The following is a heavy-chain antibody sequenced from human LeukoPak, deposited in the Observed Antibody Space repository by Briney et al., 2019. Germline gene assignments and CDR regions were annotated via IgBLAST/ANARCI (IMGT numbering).Heavy chain of an antibody. Sequence: GGSLRLSCAASGFTFSSSAMSWVRQAPGKGLEWHSTISGGGGSTYYADSVKGRFTISRDNSKNTLYLHMKSLRAEDTAVYYCAKGSGWLLPQYFDFWGQGTLVTVSS. V-gene: IGHV3-23*01. D-gene: IGHD2-21*01. J-gene: IGHJ4*02. CDR2: ISGGGGST. CDR1: GFTFSSSA. CDR3: AKGSGWLLPQYFDF.